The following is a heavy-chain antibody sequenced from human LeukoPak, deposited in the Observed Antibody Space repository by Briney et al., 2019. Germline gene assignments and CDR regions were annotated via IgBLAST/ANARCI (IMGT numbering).Heavy chain of an antibody. CDR2: ISSSGSTI. CDR1: GFTFSDYY. CDR3: ARGGLSTYDSSGNDAFDI. V-gene: IGHV3-11*01. J-gene: IGHJ3*02. D-gene: IGHD3-22*01. Sequence: GGSLRLSCAASGFTFSDYYMSWIRQAPGKGLEWVSYISSSGSTIYYADSVKGRFTISRDNAKNSLYLKMNSLRAEDTAVYYCARGGLSTYDSSGNDAFDIWGQGTMVTVSS.